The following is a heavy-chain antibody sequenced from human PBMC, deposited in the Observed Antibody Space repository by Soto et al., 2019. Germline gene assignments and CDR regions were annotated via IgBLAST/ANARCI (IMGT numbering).Heavy chain of an antibody. V-gene: IGHV4-59*01. J-gene: IGHJ5*02. Sequence: SETLSLTCTVSGASISSSYWSWIRRPPGKGLEWIGYIYHSGSTEYNPSLKSRVTISVDTSKNQFSVKLSSVTAADTAVYYCARDHYDFWSGPYQGWFDPWGQGTLVSVSS. D-gene: IGHD3-3*01. CDR1: GASISSSY. CDR2: IYHSGST. CDR3: ARDHYDFWSGPYQGWFDP.